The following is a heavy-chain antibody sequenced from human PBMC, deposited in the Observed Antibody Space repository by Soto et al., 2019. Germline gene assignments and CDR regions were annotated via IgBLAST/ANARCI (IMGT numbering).Heavy chain of an antibody. CDR2: ISYDGSNK. J-gene: IGHJ6*02. Sequence: GWSLRLSCAASGFTFSSYGMHWVRQAPGKGLEWVAFISYDGSNKYYADSVKGRFTISRDNSKNTLYLQMNSLRAEDTAVYYCANDPLYYDFWSGYYRPLGYYYGMDVWGQGITVTVSS. D-gene: IGHD3-3*01. CDR3: ANDPLYYDFWSGYYRPLGYYYGMDV. CDR1: GFTFSSYG. V-gene: IGHV3-30*18.